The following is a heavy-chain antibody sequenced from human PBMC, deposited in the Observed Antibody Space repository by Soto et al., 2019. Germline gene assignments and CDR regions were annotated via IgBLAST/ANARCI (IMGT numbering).Heavy chain of an antibody. V-gene: IGHV4-59*01. CDR1: GDYISSYY. D-gene: IGHD6-19*01. J-gene: IGHJ4*02. CDR3: ARSRSGSNWDS. Sequence: QVQLQESGPGLVKPSETLSLTCTVSGDYISSYYWSWIRQPPGKGLEWIAYIYYSGNTNYNPSLKSRVTISVDTSRTQFSLNLSSVTAAYTAVYYCARSRSGSNWDSWGQGTLVTVSS. CDR2: IYYSGNT.